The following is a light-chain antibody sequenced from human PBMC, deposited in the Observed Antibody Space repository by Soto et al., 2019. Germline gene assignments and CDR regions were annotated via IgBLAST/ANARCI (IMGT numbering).Light chain of an antibody. J-gene: IGLJ2*01. CDR2: LDSDGSH. V-gene: IGLV4-69*01. CDR1: SGHSSYA. CDR3: QTWGTGIHVV. Sequence: QHVLTQSPSASASLGASVKLTCTLSSGHSSYAIAWHQQQPEKGPRYLMKLDSDGSHTKGDAIPDRFSGSSSGAERYLTISSLQSEDEADYYCQTWGTGIHVVFGGGTQLTVL.